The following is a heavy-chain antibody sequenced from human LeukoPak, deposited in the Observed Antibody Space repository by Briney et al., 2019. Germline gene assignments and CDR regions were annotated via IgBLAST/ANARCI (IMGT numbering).Heavy chain of an antibody. Sequence: GASVKVSCKAFGYTFTSNYMHWVRHAPGQGLEWIAWINPNSGGTNYAQKFQGRVTMTRDTSIRTAYMELSRLRSDDTAVYYCARDRAVAGTIVGWFDPWGQGTLVTVSS. CDR3: ARDRAVAGTIVGWFDP. J-gene: IGHJ5*02. CDR2: INPNSGGT. CDR1: GYTFTSNY. V-gene: IGHV1-2*02. D-gene: IGHD6-19*01.